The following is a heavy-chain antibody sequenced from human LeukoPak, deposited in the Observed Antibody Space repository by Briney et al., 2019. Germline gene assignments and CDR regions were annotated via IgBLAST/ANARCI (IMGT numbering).Heavy chain of an antibody. V-gene: IGHV3-30*18. J-gene: IGHJ4*02. CDR2: ISYDGSNK. Sequence: GGSLRLSCAASGFTFSSYGMHWDRQAPGKGLEWVAVISYDGSNKYYPDSVKGRFTISRDNSKNTLYLQMNSLRAEDTAVYYCAKRMGPTIVASDLDYWGQGTLVTVSS. D-gene: IGHD3-22*01. CDR3: AKRMGPTIVASDLDY. CDR1: GFTFSSYG.